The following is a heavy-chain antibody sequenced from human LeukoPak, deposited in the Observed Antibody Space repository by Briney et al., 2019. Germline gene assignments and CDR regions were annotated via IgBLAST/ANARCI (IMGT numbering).Heavy chain of an antibody. CDR3: ARGYSSGWHPYYFDY. CDR1: GFTFDDYG. V-gene: IGHV3-20*01. Sequence: GGSLRLSCAASGFTFDDYGMSWVRQAPGKGLEWVSGTNWNGGSTGYADSVKGRFTISRDNAKNSLYLQMNSLRAEDTALYHCARGYSSGWHPYYFDYWGQGTLVTVSS. J-gene: IGHJ4*02. CDR2: TNWNGGST. D-gene: IGHD6-19*01.